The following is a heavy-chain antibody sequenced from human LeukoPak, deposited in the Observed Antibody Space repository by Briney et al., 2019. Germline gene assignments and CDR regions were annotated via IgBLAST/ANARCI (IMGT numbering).Heavy chain of an antibody. J-gene: IGHJ4*02. CDR2: IYHSGST. CDR3: ARYSSEEPYHFDY. Sequence: PSETLSLTCTVSGGSISSYYWSWIRQPPGQGLEWIGYIYHSGSTIYNPSLKSRVAISVDTSKNQFSLKLSSVTAADTAVYYCARYSSEEPYHFDYWGQGTLVTVSS. V-gene: IGHV4-59*12. CDR1: GGSISSYY. D-gene: IGHD4-11*01.